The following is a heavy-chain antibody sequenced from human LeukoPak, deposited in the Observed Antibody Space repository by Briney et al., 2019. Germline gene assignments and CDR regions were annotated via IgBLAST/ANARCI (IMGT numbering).Heavy chain of an antibody. CDR1: GGSISSPIYY. V-gene: IGHV4-39*07. Sequence: SETLSLTCTISGGSISSPIYYWGWIRQPPGKGLEWIGSIYYSGSTYDNPSLKSRVTISVDTSKNQFSLKLSSLTAADTAVYYCARTACSGGTCYSQRGAFDIWGQGTMVAVSS. CDR3: ARTACSGGTCYSQRGAFDI. CDR2: IYYSGST. D-gene: IGHD2-15*01. J-gene: IGHJ3*02.